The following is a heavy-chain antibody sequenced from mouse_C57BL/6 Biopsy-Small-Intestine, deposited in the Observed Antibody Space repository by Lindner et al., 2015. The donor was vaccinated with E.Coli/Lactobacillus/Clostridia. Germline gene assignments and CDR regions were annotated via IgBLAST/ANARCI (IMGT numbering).Heavy chain of an antibody. CDR2: INSNGGRT. CDR3: ARHDPFYYGDYDPRELRRGNAMDY. D-gene: IGHD2-13*01. CDR1: GFTFSTYA. Sequence: VQLQESGGGLVKPGGSLKLSCAVSGFTFSTYAMSWVRQTPEKRLEWVAAINSNGGRTYYPDTVKDRFTISRDNAKNTLYLQMSSLRSEDTALYYCARHDPFYYGDYDPRELRRGNAMDYWGQGTSVTVSS. J-gene: IGHJ4*01. V-gene: IGHV5-6-2*01.